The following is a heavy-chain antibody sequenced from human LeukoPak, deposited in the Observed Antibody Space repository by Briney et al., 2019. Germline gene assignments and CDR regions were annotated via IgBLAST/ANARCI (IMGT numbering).Heavy chain of an antibody. CDR2: ISSSGSTI. V-gene: IGHV3-11*01. CDR1: GFTFSDYY. D-gene: IGHD3-22*01. CDR3: ARDPFKYYDSSDYYYGY. J-gene: IGHJ4*02. Sequence: GGSLRLSCAASGFTFSDYYMSWIRQAPGKGLEWVSYISSSGSTIYYADSVKGRFTISRDNAKNSLYLQMNSLRAEDTAVYYCARDPFKYYDSSDYYYGYWGQGTLVTVSS.